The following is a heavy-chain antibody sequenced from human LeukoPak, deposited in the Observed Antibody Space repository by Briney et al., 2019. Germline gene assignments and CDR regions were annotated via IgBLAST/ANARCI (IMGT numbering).Heavy chain of an antibody. D-gene: IGHD6-13*01. CDR3: ARDRTTGYSSSWYVGWFDP. J-gene: IGHJ5*02. CDR1: GGTFSSYA. Sequence: GASVKGSCKASGGTFSSYAISWVRQAPGQGLEWMGGIIPIFGTANYAQKFQGRVTITADKSTSTAYMELSSLRSEDTAVYYCARDRTTGYSSSWYVGWFDPWGQGTLVTVSS. CDR2: IIPIFGTA. V-gene: IGHV1-69*06.